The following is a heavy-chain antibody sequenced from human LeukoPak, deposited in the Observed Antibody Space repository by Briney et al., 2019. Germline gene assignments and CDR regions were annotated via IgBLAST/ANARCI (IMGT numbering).Heavy chain of an antibody. CDR3: ARASGYGDDGPYDY. CDR2: ISSSSSYI. Sequence: GGYLRLSCAASGFTFSSYSMNWVRQAPGKGLEWVSSISSSSSYIYYADSVKGRFTTSRDNAKNSLYLQMNSLRAEDTAVYHCARASGYGDDGPYDYWGQGTLVTVSS. V-gene: IGHV3-21*01. J-gene: IGHJ4*02. CDR1: GFTFSSYS. D-gene: IGHD4-17*01.